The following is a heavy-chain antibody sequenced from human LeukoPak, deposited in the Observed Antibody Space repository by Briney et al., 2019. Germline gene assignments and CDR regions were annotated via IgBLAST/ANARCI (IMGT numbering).Heavy chain of an antibody. Sequence: GASVKVSCKASGYTFTGYYMHWVRQAPGQGLEWMGIINPSGGSTSYAQKFQGRVTMTRDTSTSTVYMELSSLRSEDTAVYYCARDFSAAAYYYYMDVWGKGTTVTVSS. CDR1: GYTFTGYY. CDR3: ARDFSAAAYYYYMDV. D-gene: IGHD6-13*01. CDR2: INPSGGST. V-gene: IGHV1-46*01. J-gene: IGHJ6*03.